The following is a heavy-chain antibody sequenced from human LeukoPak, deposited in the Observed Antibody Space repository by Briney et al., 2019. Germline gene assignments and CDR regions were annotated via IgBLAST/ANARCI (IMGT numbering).Heavy chain of an antibody. CDR2: ISSSSSYK. Sequence: PGGSLRLSCAASGFTFSSYSMNWVRQAPGKGLEWVSSISSSSSYKYYADSVKGRFTISRDNSKNTLYLQMNSLRAEDTAVYYCAKEGRSSWYDYYYMDVWGKGTTVTVSS. CDR3: AKEGRSSWYDYYYMDV. CDR1: GFTFSSYS. D-gene: IGHD6-13*01. V-gene: IGHV3-21*01. J-gene: IGHJ6*03.